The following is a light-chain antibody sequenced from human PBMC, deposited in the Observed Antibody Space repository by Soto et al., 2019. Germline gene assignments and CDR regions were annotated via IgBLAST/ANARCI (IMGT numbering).Light chain of an antibody. CDR2: AVS. CDR3: SSYTGSNTVV. V-gene: IGLV2-14*01. CDR1: SSDIGGYNY. J-gene: IGLJ2*01. Sequence: QSVLTQPASVSGSPGQSITISCTGTSSDIGGYNYVSWYQQHPGKAPKLLIYAVSNRPSGVSDRFSGSKSGNTASLTISGLQAEDEADYCCSSYTGSNTVVFGGGTKVTVL.